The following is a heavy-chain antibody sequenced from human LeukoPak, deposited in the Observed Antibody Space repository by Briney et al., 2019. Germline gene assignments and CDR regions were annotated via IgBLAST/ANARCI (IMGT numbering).Heavy chain of an antibody. V-gene: IGHV1-2*02. CDR1: GYTFTGYY. D-gene: IGHD6-13*01. J-gene: IGHJ4*02. CDR3: ARASGAAAGTGFDY. CDR2: INPNSGGT. Sequence: ASVKVSCKASGYTFTGYYMHWVRQAPGQGLEWMGWINPNSGGTNYAQKFQGRVTMTRDTSTSTAYMELSRLRSDDTAVYYCARASGAAAGTGFDYWGQGTLVTVSS.